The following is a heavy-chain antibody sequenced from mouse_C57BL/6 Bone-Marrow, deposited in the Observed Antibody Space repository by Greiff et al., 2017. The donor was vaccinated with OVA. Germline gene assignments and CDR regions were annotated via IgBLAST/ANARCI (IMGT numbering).Heavy chain of an antibody. CDR2: ISGGGGNT. Sequence: EVKLVESGGGLVKPGGSLKLSCAASGFTFSSYTMSWVRQTPEKRLEWVATISGGGGNTYYPDSVKGRFTISRDNAKNTLYLQMSSRRSEDTALYYCARPYYYGSRSWFAYWGQGTLVTVSA. CDR3: ARPYYYGSRSWFAY. CDR1: GFTFSSYT. J-gene: IGHJ3*01. D-gene: IGHD1-1*01. V-gene: IGHV5-9*01.